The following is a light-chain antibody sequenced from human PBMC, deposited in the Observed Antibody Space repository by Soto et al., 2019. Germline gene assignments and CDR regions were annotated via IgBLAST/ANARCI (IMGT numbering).Light chain of an antibody. CDR2: GAS. V-gene: IGKV3-20*01. Sequence: EIVLTQSPGTLSLSPGEGATLSCRASQSIGSNFLAWYQQKRGQAPRLLIHGASNRATGIPDRCSGSGSGTDFTLTITRLEPEDFAVYYCQQYGGSPRTFGQGTKVEVK. J-gene: IGKJ1*01. CDR3: QQYGGSPRT. CDR1: QSIGSNF.